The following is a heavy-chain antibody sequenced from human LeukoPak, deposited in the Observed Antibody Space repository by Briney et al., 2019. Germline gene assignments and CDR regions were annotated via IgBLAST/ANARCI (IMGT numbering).Heavy chain of an antibody. J-gene: IGHJ5*02. CDR1: GFTFSSYS. CDR2: ISGSSSYI. CDR3: ARSLGRQQLGNWFDP. Sequence: GGSLRLSCAASGFTFSSYSMTWVRQAPGKGLEWVSSISGSSSYIYYAGSVKGRFTISRDNAKNSLYLQMNSLRAEDTAVYYCARSLGRQQLGNWFDPWGQGTLVTVSS. D-gene: IGHD6-13*01. V-gene: IGHV3-21*01.